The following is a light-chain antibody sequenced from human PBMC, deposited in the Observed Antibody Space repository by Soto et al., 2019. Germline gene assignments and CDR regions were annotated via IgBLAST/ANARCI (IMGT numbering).Light chain of an antibody. J-gene: IGKJ3*01. Sequence: DIQMTQSPSSVSASVGDRVTITCRASQGINSWLAWYQQKPGKAPKLLIYAASGLQSGVPSRFSGSGSGTDFTLTISSLQPADFGTYYCQRANSFPFAFGPGTTVDIK. CDR3: QRANSFPFA. CDR1: QGINSW. CDR2: AAS. V-gene: IGKV1-12*01.